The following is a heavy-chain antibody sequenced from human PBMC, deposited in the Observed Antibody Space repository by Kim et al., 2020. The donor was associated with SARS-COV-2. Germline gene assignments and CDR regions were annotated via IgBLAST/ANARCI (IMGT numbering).Heavy chain of an antibody. CDR3: ASRLDIAAAGAFDY. D-gene: IGHD6-13*01. J-gene: IGHJ4*02. Sequence: AQKFQGRVTITADESTSTAYMELSSLRSEDTAMYYCASRLDIAAAGAFDYWGQGTLVTVSS. V-gene: IGHV1-69*01.